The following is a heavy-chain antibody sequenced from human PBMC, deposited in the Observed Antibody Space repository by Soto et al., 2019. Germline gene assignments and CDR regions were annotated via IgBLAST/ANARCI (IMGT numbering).Heavy chain of an antibody. J-gene: IGHJ6*02. CDR2: IGESGTPT. D-gene: IGHD2-2*01. CDR1: GFTFSSYA. V-gene: IGHV3-23*01. Sequence: EVQLLESGGGLVQPGGSLRLSCAASGFTFSSYAMKWVRQAPGKGLEWVSLIGESGTPTYYADSVKGRFTISRDNSGNTLFLEMYSLGAEDTAVYYWARYIPGVRYYGMDVWGQGTTVTVSS. CDR3: ARYIPGVRYYGMDV.